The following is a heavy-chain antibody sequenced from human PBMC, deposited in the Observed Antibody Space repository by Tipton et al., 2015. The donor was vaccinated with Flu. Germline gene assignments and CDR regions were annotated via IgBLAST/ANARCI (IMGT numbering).Heavy chain of an antibody. CDR2: IYYSGST. CDR1: GGSISSYY. V-gene: IGHV4-59*01. CDR3: ARQKAGPHYYDSSGYYQTEAFDI. D-gene: IGHD3-22*01. Sequence: TLSLTCTVSGGSISSYYWSWIRQPPGKGLEWIGYIYYSGSTNYNPSLKSRVTISVDTSKNQFSLKLSSVTAADTAVYYCARQKAGPHYYDSSGYYQTEAFDIWGQGTVVTVSS. J-gene: IGHJ3*02.